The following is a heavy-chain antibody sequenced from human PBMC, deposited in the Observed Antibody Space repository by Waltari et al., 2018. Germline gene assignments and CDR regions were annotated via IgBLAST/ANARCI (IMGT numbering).Heavy chain of an antibody. CDR1: GFTFSDYW. V-gene: IGHV3-7*03. CDR2: IKQDGREK. D-gene: IGHD2-15*01. J-gene: IGHJ4*02. Sequence: EVQLVESGGGLVQPGGSLRLSCAASGFTFSDYWMSWVRQAPGKGLEWVANIKQDGREKYCVYSLRDRLTISRDNAKNSLELEMNSMRAEDTAIYFCTMTGDCSGGKCHVAPHYWGQGTLVTVSS. CDR3: TMTGDCSGGKCHVAPHY.